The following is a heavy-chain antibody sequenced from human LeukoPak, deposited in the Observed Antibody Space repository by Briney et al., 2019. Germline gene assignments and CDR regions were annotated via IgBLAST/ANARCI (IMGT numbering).Heavy chain of an antibody. Sequence: PGGSLRLSCAASGFTFSSYEMNWVRQAPGKGLEWVGFIRSKAYGGTTEYAASVKGRFTISRDGSKSIAYLQMNSLKTEDTAVYYCTRSQLERPYNWFDPWGQGTLVTVSS. D-gene: IGHD1-1*01. J-gene: IGHJ5*02. V-gene: IGHV3-49*04. CDR3: TRSQLERPYNWFDP. CDR1: GFTFSSYE. CDR2: IRSKAYGGTT.